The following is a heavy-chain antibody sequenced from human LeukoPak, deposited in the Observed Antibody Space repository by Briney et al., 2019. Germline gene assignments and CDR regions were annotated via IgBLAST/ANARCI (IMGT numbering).Heavy chain of an antibody. CDR2: IYHSGYT. CDR3: ARSSMFRGVTVDY. V-gene: IGHV4-39*01. D-gene: IGHD3-10*01. J-gene: IGHJ4*02. Sequence: SAMQSLSCTVADSFINSSSYYWGWIRQPPVESLEWIWSIYHSGYTSYSPSLKSRVTISVDTSKSQFSLKLSSVTASDTAVYYCARSSMFRGVTVDYWGQGTLVTVSS. CDR1: DSFINSSSYY.